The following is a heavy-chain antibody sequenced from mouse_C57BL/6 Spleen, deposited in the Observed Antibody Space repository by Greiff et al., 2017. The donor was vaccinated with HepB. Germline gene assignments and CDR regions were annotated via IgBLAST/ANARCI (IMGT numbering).Heavy chain of an antibody. V-gene: IGHV2-2*01. J-gene: IGHJ4*01. Sequence: QVQLKESGPGLVQPSQSLSITCTVSGFSLTNYGVHWVRQSPGKGLEWLGVIWSGGSTDYNAAFISRLSISKDNSKSQVFFKMNSLQADDTAIYYCARIGNGYYLYAMDYWGQGTSVTVSS. D-gene: IGHD2-3*01. CDR3: ARIGNGYYLYAMDY. CDR2: IWSGGST. CDR1: GFSLTNYG.